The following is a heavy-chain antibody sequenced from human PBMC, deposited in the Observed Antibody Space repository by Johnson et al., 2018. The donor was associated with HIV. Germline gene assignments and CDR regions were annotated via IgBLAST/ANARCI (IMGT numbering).Heavy chain of an antibody. V-gene: IGHV3-33*06. CDR3: AKGVTMINSLDAFDI. J-gene: IGHJ3*02. D-gene: IGHD3-22*01. CDR1: GFIFSSYG. CDR2: IWYDGSNK. Sequence: QVQLVESGGGVVQPGRSLRLSCAASGFIFSSYGMHWVRQAPGKGLEWVAVIWYDGSNKYYVDSVKGRFTISRDNSKNTLYLQMNSLRAEDTAVYYCAKGVTMINSLDAFDIWGQGTMVTVSS.